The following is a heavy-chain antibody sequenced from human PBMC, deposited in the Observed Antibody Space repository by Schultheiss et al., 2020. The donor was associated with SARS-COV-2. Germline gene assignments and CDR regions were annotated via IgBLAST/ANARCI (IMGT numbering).Heavy chain of an antibody. CDR1: GFTVSSNY. J-gene: IGHJ4*02. CDR2: IYSGGST. Sequence: GGSLRLSCAASGFTVSSNYMSWVRQAPGKGLEWVSVIYSGGSTYYADSVKGRFTISRDNAKNSLYLQMNSLRAEDTAVYYCARAMGYCSSTSCYSIDYWGQGTLVTVSS. D-gene: IGHD2-2*02. V-gene: IGHV3-66*01. CDR3: ARAMGYCSSTSCYSIDY.